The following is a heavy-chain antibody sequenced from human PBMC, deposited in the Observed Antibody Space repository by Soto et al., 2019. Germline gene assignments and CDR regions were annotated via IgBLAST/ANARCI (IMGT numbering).Heavy chain of an antibody. CDR2: IXXXSXXX. Sequence: SCEGCGWKVDNYAIHWVRQAPGKGRXXXSXIXXXSXXXXYADSVKGRFTISRDNAKKSLYLQMNSLRAEDTAFYYCAKDTGPNWGQGTLVSVSS. J-gene: IGHJ4*02. CDR3: AKDTGPN. CDR1: GWKVDNYA. V-gene: IGHV3-9*01.